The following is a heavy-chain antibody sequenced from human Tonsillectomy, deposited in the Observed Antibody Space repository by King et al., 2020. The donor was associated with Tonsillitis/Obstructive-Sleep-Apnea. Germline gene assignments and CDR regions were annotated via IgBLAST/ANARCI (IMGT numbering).Heavy chain of an antibody. J-gene: IGHJ6*03. D-gene: IGHD7-27*01. CDR1: GGSFSGYY. CDR2: INHSGST. CDR3: ARASSLGASESNYSSYMDV. Sequence: VQLQQWGAGLLKPSETRSLTCAVYGGSFSGYYWSWIRQPPGKGLEWIGEINHSGSTNYNPSLKSRVTISVDTSTNQISLKLNSVTAADTAVYYCARASSLGASESNYSSYMDVWGKGTTVTVSS. V-gene: IGHV4-34*01.